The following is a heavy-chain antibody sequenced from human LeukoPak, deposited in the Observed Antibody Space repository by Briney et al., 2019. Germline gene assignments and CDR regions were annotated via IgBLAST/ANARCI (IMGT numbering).Heavy chain of an antibody. CDR1: GGSISSSSYY. V-gene: IGHV4-39*01. CDR3: VRGSGRDGYSTET. D-gene: IGHD5-24*01. Sequence: SETLSLTCTVSGGSISSSSYYWGWIRQPPGKGLEWIGSIYYSGSTYYNPSLKSRVTISVDTSKNQFSLKLSSVTAADTAIYYCVRGSGRDGYSTETRGKGTLVTVSS. CDR2: IYYSGST. J-gene: IGHJ4*02.